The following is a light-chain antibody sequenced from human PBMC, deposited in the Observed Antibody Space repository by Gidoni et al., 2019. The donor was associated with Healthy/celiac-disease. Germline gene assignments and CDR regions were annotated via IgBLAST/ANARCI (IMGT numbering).Light chain of an antibody. J-gene: IGLJ2*01. Sequence: QSDLTQPASGSGSPGQSITISCTGTSSDVGGYNYVSWYQQHPAKAPKLMIDEVSNRPSGVSNRFSGSKSGNTASLTISGLQAEDEADYYCSSYTSSSTLVFGGGTKLTVL. CDR1: SSDVGGYNY. CDR3: SSYTSSSTLV. V-gene: IGLV2-14*01. CDR2: EVS.